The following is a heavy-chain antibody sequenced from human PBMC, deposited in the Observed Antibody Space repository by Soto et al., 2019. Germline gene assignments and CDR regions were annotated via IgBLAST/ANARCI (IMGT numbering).Heavy chain of an antibody. CDR2: IIPIFGTA. D-gene: IGHD3-9*01. CDR3: ARRGAYDILTGPSLNPIYYYYYGMDV. J-gene: IGHJ6*02. V-gene: IGHV1-69*13. CDR1: GGTFSSYA. Sequence: ASVKVSCKASGGTFSSYAISWVRQAPGQGLEWMGGIIPIFGTANYAQKFQGRVTITADESTSTAYMELSSLRSEDTAVYYCARRGAYDILTGPSLNPIYYYYYGMDVWGQGTTVTVSS.